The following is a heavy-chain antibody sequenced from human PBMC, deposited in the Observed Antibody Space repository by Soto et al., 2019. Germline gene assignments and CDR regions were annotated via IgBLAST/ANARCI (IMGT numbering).Heavy chain of an antibody. Sequence: PGGSLRLSCAASGFTFSSYGMHWVRRAPGKGLEWVAVISYDGSNKYYADSVKGRFTIPRDNSKNTLYLQMNSLRAEDTAVYYCAKDGGQYWGQGTLVTVSS. CDR2: ISYDGSNK. CDR3: AKDGGQY. D-gene: IGHD3-3*01. J-gene: IGHJ4*02. CDR1: GFTFSSYG. V-gene: IGHV3-30*18.